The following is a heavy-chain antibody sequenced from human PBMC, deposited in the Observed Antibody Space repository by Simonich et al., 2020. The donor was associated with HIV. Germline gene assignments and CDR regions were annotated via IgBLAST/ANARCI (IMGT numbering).Heavy chain of an antibody. V-gene: IGHV4-34*01. CDR3: ARCLLSSTMTTRWFDP. Sequence: QVQLQPWVAGLLKPSETLSLTCAVYGGSFSDYYWSWIRQPPGKGLEWIGKINHSGSINYNPSLKSRGTMSVDTSKNQFSLKLSSVTAADTAVYYCARCLLSSTMTTRWFDPWGQGTLVTVSS. CDR1: GGSFSDYY. CDR2: INHSGSI. J-gene: IGHJ5*02. D-gene: IGHD4-17*01.